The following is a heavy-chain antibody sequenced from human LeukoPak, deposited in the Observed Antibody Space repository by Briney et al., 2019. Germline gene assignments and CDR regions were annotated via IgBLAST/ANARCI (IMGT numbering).Heavy chain of an antibody. Sequence: SETLSLTCTVSGGSINSYYWSWIRQPPGKGLEWIGYIYYSGSTNYKPSLKSRVTISVDTSKNQFSLKLSSVTAADTAVYYCARWGSNMAREKGDHWGQGTLVTVSS. D-gene: IGHD3-10*01. J-gene: IGHJ4*02. CDR1: GGSINSYY. V-gene: IGHV4-59*08. CDR2: IYYSGST. CDR3: ARWGSNMAREKGDH.